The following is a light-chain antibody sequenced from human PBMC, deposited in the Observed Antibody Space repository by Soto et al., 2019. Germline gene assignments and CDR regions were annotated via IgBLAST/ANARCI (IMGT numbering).Light chain of an antibody. CDR2: GAS. Sequence: EMGLTQSPGTLSLYPGERATLSCRASRSVNNNYLAWYQQKPGQAPRLLIFGASSRATGIPDRFIGSGSGTEFILTISRLEPDDFAIYHCHQHGGSPETFGQGTKVDIK. CDR3: HQHGGSPET. V-gene: IGKV3-20*01. CDR1: RSVNNNY. J-gene: IGKJ1*01.